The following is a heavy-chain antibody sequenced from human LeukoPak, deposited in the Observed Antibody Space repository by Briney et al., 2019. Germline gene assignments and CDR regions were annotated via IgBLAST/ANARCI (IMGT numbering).Heavy chain of an antibody. CDR2: FDPEDGET. CDR1: GYTLTELS. J-gene: IGHJ4*02. D-gene: IGHD6-19*01. Sequence: ASVKVSCKVSGYTLTELSMHWVRQAPGKGLEWMGGFDPEDGETIYAQKFQGRVTISRSTSIRTAYMELSNLRSEDTAVYYCTRGWTHWGQGTLVTVSS. CDR3: TRGWTH. V-gene: IGHV1-24*01.